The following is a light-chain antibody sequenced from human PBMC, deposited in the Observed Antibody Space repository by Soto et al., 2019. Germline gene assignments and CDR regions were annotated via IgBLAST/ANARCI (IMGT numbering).Light chain of an antibody. Sequence: EIVVTQSPPTLSVSPGERATLSCRASQRISTNVAWYQHKPGQAPRLLIYSASTRATGIPARFSGSGSGTEFTLTINSLQSEDFAVYFCQQYDNLTLTFGPGTKVDIK. CDR2: SAS. CDR1: QRISTN. V-gene: IGKV3-15*01. J-gene: IGKJ3*01. CDR3: QQYDNLTLT.